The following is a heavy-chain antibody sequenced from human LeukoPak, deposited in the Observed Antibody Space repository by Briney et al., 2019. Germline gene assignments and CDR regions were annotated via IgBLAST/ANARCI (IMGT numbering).Heavy chain of an antibody. D-gene: IGHD5-12*01. CDR1: GFTFSSYA. CDR2: ISGSAGTK. CDR3: AKDGYSGYGYYFDY. Sequence: PGGSLRLSCAASGFTFSSYAMSWVRQAPGKGLEWVSAISGSAGTKYYADSVKGRFTISRDNSKNTLYLQMNSLRAEDTAVYYCAKDGYSGYGYYFDYWGQGTLVTVSS. J-gene: IGHJ4*02. V-gene: IGHV3-23*01.